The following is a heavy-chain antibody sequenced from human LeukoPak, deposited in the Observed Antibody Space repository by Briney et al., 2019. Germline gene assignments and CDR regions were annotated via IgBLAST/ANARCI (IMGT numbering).Heavy chain of an antibody. J-gene: IGHJ5*02. CDR3: ARGLGSGHIRVWFDP. CDR2: INPSGGST. D-gene: IGHD3-10*01. Sequence: GASVKVSCKASGYTFTSYYMHWVRQAPGQGLEWMGIINPSGGSTSYAQKFQGRVTMTKDMSTSTVYMELSSLRSEDTAVYYCARGLGSGHIRVWFDPWGQGTLVTVSS. V-gene: IGHV1-46*01. CDR1: GYTFTSYY.